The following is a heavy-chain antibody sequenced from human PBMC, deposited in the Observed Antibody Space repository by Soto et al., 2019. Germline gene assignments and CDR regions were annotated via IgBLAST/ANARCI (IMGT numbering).Heavy chain of an antibody. CDR2: IWYDGSNK. J-gene: IGHJ6*02. Sequence: GGSLRLSCAASGFTFSSYGMHWVRQAPGKGLEWVAVIWYDGSNKYYADSVKGRFTISRDNSKNTLYLQMNSLRAEDTAVYYCARDAFRAAADYGMDVWGQGTTVTVSS. CDR3: ARDAFRAAADYGMDV. D-gene: IGHD6-13*01. CDR1: GFTFSSYG. V-gene: IGHV3-33*01.